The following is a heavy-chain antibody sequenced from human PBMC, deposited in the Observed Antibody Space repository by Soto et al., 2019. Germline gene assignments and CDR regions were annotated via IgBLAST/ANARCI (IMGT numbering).Heavy chain of an antibody. D-gene: IGHD5-18*01. J-gene: IGHJ4*02. CDR2: IIPIFGTA. V-gene: IGHV1-69*13. CDR3: ASPGTAISSGYFDY. Sequence: ASVKVSCKASGGTFSSYAISWVRQAPGQGLEWMGGIIPIFGTANYAQKFQGRVTITADESTSTAYMELSNLRSEDTAVYYCASPGTAISSGYFDYWGQGTLVTVSS. CDR1: GGTFSSYA.